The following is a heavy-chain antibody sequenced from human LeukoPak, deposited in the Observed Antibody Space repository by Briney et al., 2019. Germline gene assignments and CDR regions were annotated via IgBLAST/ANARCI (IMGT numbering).Heavy chain of an antibody. Sequence: ASVKVSCKASGYTFTSYYMHWVRQAPGQGLEWMGIINPSGGSTSYAQKFQGRVTMTRDMSTSTVYMELSSLRSEDTAVYYCASSLFYDYGDYDQTYPFLIDYWGQGTLVTVSS. J-gene: IGHJ4*02. CDR1: GYTFTSYY. CDR2: INPSGGST. D-gene: IGHD4-17*01. V-gene: IGHV1-46*01. CDR3: ASSLFYDYGDYDQTYPFLIDY.